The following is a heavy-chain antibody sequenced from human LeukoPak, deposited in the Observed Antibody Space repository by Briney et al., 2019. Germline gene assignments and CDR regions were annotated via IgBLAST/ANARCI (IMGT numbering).Heavy chain of an antibody. J-gene: IGHJ4*02. CDR2: ISASGGST. CDR1: GFTFSRNA. D-gene: IGHD3-22*01. V-gene: IGHV3-23*01. Sequence: GGSLRLSCAASGFTFSRNAMSWVRQAPGKGLEWVSAISASGGSTYYADSVKGRFTISRDNSKNTLYLQMNSQRAEDTAVYYCAVRSSAYYFFDYWGQGTLVTVSS. CDR3: AVRSSAYYFFDY.